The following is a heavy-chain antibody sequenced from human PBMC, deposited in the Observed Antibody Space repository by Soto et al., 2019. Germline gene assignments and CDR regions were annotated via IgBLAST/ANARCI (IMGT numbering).Heavy chain of an antibody. D-gene: IGHD3-10*01. J-gene: IGHJ4*02. CDR2: IYWDDDK. CDR3: ARYYFGSGLYFFDY. Sequence: QITLEESGPTLVKPTQTLTLTCTFSGFSLSTSGLGVGWIRQPPGEALEWLTLIYWDDDKRYSPSLKTRLTITKDTSKNQVVLTMTNMDPVATATYYCARYYFGSGLYFFDYWGQGTLVTVSS. CDR1: GFSLSTSGLG. V-gene: IGHV2-5*02.